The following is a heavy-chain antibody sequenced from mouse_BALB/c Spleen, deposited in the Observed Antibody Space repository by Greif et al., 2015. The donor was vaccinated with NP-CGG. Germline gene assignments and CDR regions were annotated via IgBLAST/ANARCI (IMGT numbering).Heavy chain of an antibody. D-gene: IGHD2-1*01. Sequence: EVMLVESGAELVKPGASVKLSCTASGFNIKDTYMHWVKQRPEQGLEWIGRIDPANGNTKYDPKFQGKATITADTSSNTAYLQLSSLTSEDTAVYYCARIGYYGNYVGAMDYWGQGTSVTVSS. J-gene: IGHJ4*01. CDR1: GFNIKDTY. V-gene: IGHV14-3*02. CDR3: ARIGYYGNYVGAMDY. CDR2: IDPANGNT.